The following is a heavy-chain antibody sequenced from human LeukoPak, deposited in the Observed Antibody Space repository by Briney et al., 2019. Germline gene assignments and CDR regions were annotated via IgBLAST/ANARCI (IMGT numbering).Heavy chain of an antibody. CDR3: AKGAAVGTLIKNWFDP. CDR2: LSGGGTNT. V-gene: IGHV3-23*01. J-gene: IGHJ5*02. Sequence: GGSLRLSCAASGFTFSSYAMSWVRQVPGKGLEWVSALSGGGTNTYYADSVKGRFTISRDNSKDTLYLQMNSLRAEDTAVYYCAKGAAVGTLIKNWFDPLGQGTLVTVSS. D-gene: IGHD6-13*01. CDR1: GFTFSSYA.